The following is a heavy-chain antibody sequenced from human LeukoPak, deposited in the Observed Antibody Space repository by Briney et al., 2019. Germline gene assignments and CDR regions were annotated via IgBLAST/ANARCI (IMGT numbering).Heavy chain of an antibody. D-gene: IGHD5-12*01. CDR2: INHSGST. CDR1: GGSFSGYY. CDR3: ARGVGSAGLRAIVY. J-gene: IGHJ4*02. Sequence: SETLSLTCAVYGGSFSGYYWSWIRQPPGKGLEWIGEINHSGSTNYNPSLKSRVTISVDTSKNQFSLKLSPVTAADTAVYYCARGVGSAGLRAIVYWGQGTLVTVSS. V-gene: IGHV4-34*01.